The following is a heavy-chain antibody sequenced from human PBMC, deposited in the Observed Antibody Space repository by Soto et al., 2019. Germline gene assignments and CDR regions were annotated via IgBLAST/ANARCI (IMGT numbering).Heavy chain of an antibody. Sequence: PSETLSLTXTVSGGSISSGSYHWSWIRQHPGKGLEWIGNIYYSGSSYYNPSLKSRATISIDTSKDQFSLRLGSVTAADTAVHYCARVEGSSYYFRHDCWGRGTLVTVSS. CDR1: GGSISSGSYH. CDR2: IYYSGSS. V-gene: IGHV4-31*02. CDR3: ARVEGSSYYFRHDC. D-gene: IGHD1-26*01. J-gene: IGHJ4*02.